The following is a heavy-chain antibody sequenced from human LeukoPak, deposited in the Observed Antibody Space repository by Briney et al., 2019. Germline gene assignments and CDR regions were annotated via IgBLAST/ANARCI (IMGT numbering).Heavy chain of an antibody. D-gene: IGHD2-2*01. V-gene: IGHV1-69*01. J-gene: IGHJ5*02. CDR2: IIPIFGTV. Sequence: VASVKVSCKASGGTFSNYGISWVRQAPGQGLEWMGGIIPIFGTVNYAQKFKGRVTVTADETTGTAFLDLSSLRSEDTAVYYCARTPQDIVVVPPGVGWFDPWGQGTLVAVSS. CDR1: GGTFSNYG. CDR3: ARTPQDIVVVPPGVGWFDP.